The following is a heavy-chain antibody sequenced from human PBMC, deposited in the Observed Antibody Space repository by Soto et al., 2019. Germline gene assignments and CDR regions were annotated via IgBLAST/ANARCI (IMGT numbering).Heavy chain of an antibody. J-gene: IGHJ4*02. CDR2: ISAYNGNT. Sequence: VSVKVYCKASGYTFTRYGISWVRQAPGQGLEWMGWISAYNGNTNYAQKLQGRVTMTTDTSTSTAYMELRSLRSDDTAVYYCARGCCYCSSTSCSALDYWGQGTLVTVSS. V-gene: IGHV1-18*01. CDR1: GYTFTRYG. D-gene: IGHD2-2*01. CDR3: ARGCCYCSSTSCSALDY.